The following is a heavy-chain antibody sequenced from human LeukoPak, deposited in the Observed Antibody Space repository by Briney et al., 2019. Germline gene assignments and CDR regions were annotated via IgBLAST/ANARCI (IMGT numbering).Heavy chain of an antibody. CDR1: GYTFTGYY. J-gene: IGHJ4*02. CDR3: ALEYSSSSSLDY. D-gene: IGHD6-6*01. V-gene: IGHV1-2*02. Sequence: ASVKVSCKAPGYTFTGYYMHWVRQAPGQGLEWMGWINPNSGGTNYAQKFQGRVTMTRDTSISTAYMELSRLRSDDTAVYYCALEYSSSSSLDYWGQGTLVTVSS. CDR2: INPNSGGT.